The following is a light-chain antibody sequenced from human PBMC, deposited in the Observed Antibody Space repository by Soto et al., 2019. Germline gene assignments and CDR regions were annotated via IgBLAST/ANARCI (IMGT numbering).Light chain of an antibody. V-gene: IGLV2-14*01. CDR2: GVS. CDR3: CSYAGSYTLV. J-gene: IGLJ2*01. CDR1: GSDIGNYNY. Sequence: QSVLTQPASVSGSPGQSITISCIGTGSDIGNYNYVSWYQQHPGKAPKLMIYGVSNRPSGVSNRFSGSKSGNAASLTISGLQAEDEADYYCCSYAGSYTLVFGGGTKLTVL.